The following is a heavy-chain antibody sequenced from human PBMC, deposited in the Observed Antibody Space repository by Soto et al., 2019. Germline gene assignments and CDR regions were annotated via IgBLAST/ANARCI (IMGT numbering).Heavy chain of an antibody. D-gene: IGHD4-17*01. V-gene: IGHV4-31*03. CDR3: ARLETVTTGSYFDY. CDR1: GGSISSGGYY. CDR2: IYYSGST. Sequence: SETLSLTCTVSGGSISSGGYYWSWIRQHPGKGLEWIGYIYYSGSTYYNPSLKSRVTISVDTSKNQFSLKLSSVTAADTAVYYCARLETVTTGSYFDYWGQGTLVTVSS. J-gene: IGHJ4*02.